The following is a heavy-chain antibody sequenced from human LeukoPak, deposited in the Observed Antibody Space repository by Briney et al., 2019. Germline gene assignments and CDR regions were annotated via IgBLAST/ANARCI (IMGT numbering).Heavy chain of an antibody. J-gene: IGHJ6*03. CDR2: IYPSGST. CDR1: GGSISSTNW. CDR3: ARQLGSSWYLYYYYMDV. D-gene: IGHD6-13*01. V-gene: IGHV4-4*02. Sequence: SETLSLTCAVSGGSISSTNWWSWVRQPPGKGLEWIGEIYPSGSTYYNPSLKSRVTISVDTSKNQFSLKLSSVTAADTAVYYCARQLGSSWYLYYYYMDVWGKGTTVTISS.